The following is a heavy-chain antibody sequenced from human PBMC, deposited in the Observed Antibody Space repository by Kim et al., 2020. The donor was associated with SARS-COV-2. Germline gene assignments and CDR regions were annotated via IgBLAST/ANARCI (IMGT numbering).Heavy chain of an antibody. J-gene: IGHJ4*02. CDR3: ARGPGGEDYFDY. Sequence: SETLSLTCAVSGGSISGSNWWSCVRQPPGKGLEWIGEIYHSGSTNYNPSLNRRVTIPVDKSKNQFSLKLTSVTAADTAVYYCARGPGGEDYFDYWGQGILVTVSS. D-gene: IGHD2-8*02. CDR2: IYHSGST. V-gene: IGHV4-4*02. CDR1: GGSISGSNW.